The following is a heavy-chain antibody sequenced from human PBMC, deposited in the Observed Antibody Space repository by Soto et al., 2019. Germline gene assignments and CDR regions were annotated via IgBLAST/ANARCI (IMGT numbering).Heavy chain of an antibody. Sequence: SETLSLTCTVSRGAGSSCSYYWSCIRQPPGKGLEWIGYIYYSGSTNYNPSLKCRLTISVDTSKNRFSLKLSSVTAADTAVYYCASAVVVTAIFAFDIWGQGTMVTVSS. CDR2: IYYSGST. J-gene: IGHJ3*02. CDR1: RGAGSSCSYY. D-gene: IGHD2-21*02. CDR3: ASAVVVTAIFAFDI. V-gene: IGHV4-61*01.